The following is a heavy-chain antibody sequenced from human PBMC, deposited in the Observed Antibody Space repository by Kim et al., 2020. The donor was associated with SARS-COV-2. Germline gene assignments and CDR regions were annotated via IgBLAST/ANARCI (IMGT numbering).Heavy chain of an antibody. J-gene: IGHJ6*02. Sequence: GGSLRLSCEASGFTFSGYWMHWVRQAPGKGLVWVSRIKSDGSDITYADSVRGRFTISRDNAKNTLYLQMHSLRAEDTAVYYCALGGTVVRGVPYPIAGFYFDGMDVWGQGTTVTVSS. CDR2: IKSDGSDI. CDR1: GFTFSGYW. V-gene: IGHV3-74*01. CDR3: ALGGTVVRGVPYPIAGFYFDGMDV. D-gene: IGHD3-10*01.